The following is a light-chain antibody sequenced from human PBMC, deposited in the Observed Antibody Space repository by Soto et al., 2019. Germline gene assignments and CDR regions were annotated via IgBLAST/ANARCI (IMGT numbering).Light chain of an antibody. CDR2: DVN. V-gene: IGLV2-14*01. CDR3: SSYTTSSPVI. J-gene: IGLJ7*01. CDR1: SSDVGAYDY. Sequence: QSALTQPASVSGSPGQSITISCTGTSSDVGAYDYVSWYQQHPGTAPKLMIYDVNNRPSGISNRFSGSKSGNTASLTISGLQAEDEADYYCSSYTTSSPVIFGGGTQLTVL.